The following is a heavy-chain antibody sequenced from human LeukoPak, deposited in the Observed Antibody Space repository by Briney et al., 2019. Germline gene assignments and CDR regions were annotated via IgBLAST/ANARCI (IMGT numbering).Heavy chain of an antibody. Sequence: SETLSLTCAVYGESFSGYYWSWIRQPPGKGLEWIGEINHSGSTNYNPSLKSRVTISVDTSKNQFSLKLSSVTAADTAVYYCARARRSSIAGRPRDFDYWGQGTLVTVSS. D-gene: IGHD6-6*01. CDR2: INHSGST. CDR1: GESFSGYY. CDR3: ARARRSSIAGRPRDFDY. J-gene: IGHJ4*02. V-gene: IGHV4-34*01.